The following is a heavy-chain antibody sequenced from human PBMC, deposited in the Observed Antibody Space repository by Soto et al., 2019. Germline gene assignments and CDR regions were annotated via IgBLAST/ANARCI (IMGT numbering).Heavy chain of an antibody. CDR1: GYTFTDYY. CDR3: ARAYCGGDCYFDDAFDI. CDR2: INPNSGDT. D-gene: IGHD2-21*02. V-gene: IGHV1-2*02. J-gene: IGHJ3*02. Sequence: QVQLVQSGAEVQKPGASVKVSCKASGYTFTDYYMHWVRQAPGQGLEWMGWINPNSGDTNYAQTFQGRVTMTRDTSLSTAYMELSRLRSDDTAVYYCARAYCGGDCYFDDAFDIWGQGTMVTVSS.